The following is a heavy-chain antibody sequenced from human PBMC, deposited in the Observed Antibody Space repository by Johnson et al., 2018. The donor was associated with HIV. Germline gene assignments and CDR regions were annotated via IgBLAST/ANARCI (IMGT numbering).Heavy chain of an antibody. J-gene: IGHJ3*02. Sequence: QVQLVESGGGLVQPGGSLRLSCAASGFTFSSYGMHWVRQAPGKGLEWVAFIRYDGSNKYYADSVKGRFTISRDNSKNTLYLQMNSLRAEDTAVYYCAKDRLLGFRNDAFDIWGQGTMVTVSS. D-gene: IGHD3-16*01. CDR3: AKDRLLGFRNDAFDI. V-gene: IGHV3-30*02. CDR1: GFTFSSYG. CDR2: IRYDGSNK.